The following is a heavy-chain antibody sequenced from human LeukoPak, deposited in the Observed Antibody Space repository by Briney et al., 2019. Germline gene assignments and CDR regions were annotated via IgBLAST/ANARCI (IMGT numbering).Heavy chain of an antibody. J-gene: IGHJ3*02. CDR3: ARGLYSNYPHDAFDI. V-gene: IGHV1-18*03. CDR1: GYTFTSYG. Sequence: GASVKVSCKASGYTFTSYGISWVRQAPGQGLEWMGWISAYNGNTNYAQKLQGRVTMTTDTSTSTAYMELSSLRSEDMAVYYCARGLYSNYPHDAFDIWGQGTMVTVSS. CDR2: ISAYNGNT. D-gene: IGHD4-11*01.